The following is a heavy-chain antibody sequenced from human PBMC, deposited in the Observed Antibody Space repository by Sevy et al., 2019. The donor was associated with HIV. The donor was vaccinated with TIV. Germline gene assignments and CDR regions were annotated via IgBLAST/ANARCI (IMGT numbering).Heavy chain of an antibody. D-gene: IGHD2-8*01. V-gene: IGHV3-23*01. J-gene: IGHJ4*02. Sequence: GGSLRLSCAASGFTFAKYSMSWVRQAPGKGLEWVSTFSFGCGRINYADSVKGRFTICRDDSKNTLFLQMNSLRAEDTATYFCAREGCTQPHDYWVQGTLVTVSS. CDR1: GFTFAKYS. CDR2: FSFGCGRI. CDR3: AREGCTQPHDY.